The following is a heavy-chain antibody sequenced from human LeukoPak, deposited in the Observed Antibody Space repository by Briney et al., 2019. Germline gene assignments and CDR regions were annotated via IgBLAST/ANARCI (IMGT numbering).Heavy chain of an antibody. CDR2: IYYSGST. Sequence: SETLSLTCTVSGGSISSSSYYWGWIRQPPGKGLEWIGSIYYSGSTYYNPSLKSRVTISVDTSKNQFSLKLSSVTAADTAVYYCARSYTYYDFWSGSAGAFDIWGQGTMVTVSS. CDR1: GGSISSSSYY. D-gene: IGHD3-3*01. CDR3: ARSYTYYDFWSGSAGAFDI. V-gene: IGHV4-39*01. J-gene: IGHJ3*02.